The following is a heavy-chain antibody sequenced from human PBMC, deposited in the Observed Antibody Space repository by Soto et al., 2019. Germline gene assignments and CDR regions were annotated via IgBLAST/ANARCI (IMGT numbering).Heavy chain of an antibody. J-gene: IGHJ3*02. CDR1: GGSISSYY. CDR3: ARSMLGYCSSTSCYAGPDAFDI. Sequence: QVQLQESGPGLVKPSETLSLTCTVSGGSISSYYWSWIRQPPGKGLEWIGYIYYSGSTNYNPSLKSRVTISVDTSKNQFSLKLSSVTAADTAVYYCARSMLGYCSSTSCYAGPDAFDIWGQGTMVTVSS. CDR2: IYYSGST. D-gene: IGHD2-2*01. V-gene: IGHV4-59*01.